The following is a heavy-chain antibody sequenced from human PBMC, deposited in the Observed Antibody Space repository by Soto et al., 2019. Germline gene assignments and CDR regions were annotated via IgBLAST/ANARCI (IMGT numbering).Heavy chain of an antibody. J-gene: IGHJ5*02. Sequence: EVQLVESGGGLVQPGGSLRLSCAASGFTVSSNYMSWVRQAPGKGLEWVSVLYSGGSTYYTDSVKGRFTISRDNSKNTLYLQMNSLRTEDTAVYYCASAEQFWPTFISWGQGTQVTVSS. V-gene: IGHV3-66*01. CDR2: LYSGGST. CDR3: ASAEQFWPTFIS. CDR1: GFTVSSNY. D-gene: IGHD3-16*02.